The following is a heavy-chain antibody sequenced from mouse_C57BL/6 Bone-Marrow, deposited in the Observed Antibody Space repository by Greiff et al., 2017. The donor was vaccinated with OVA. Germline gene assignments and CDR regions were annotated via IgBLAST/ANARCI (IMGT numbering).Heavy chain of an antibody. Sequence: EVMLVESGGGLVKPGGSLKLSCAASGFTFSDYGMHWVRQAPEKGLEWVAYISSGSSTIYYADTVKGRFTISRDNAKNTLFLQMTSLRSEDTAMYYCAFGTYWYFDVWGTGTTVTVSS. D-gene: IGHD1-1*01. J-gene: IGHJ1*03. CDR1: GFTFSDYG. V-gene: IGHV5-17*01. CDR3: AFGTYWYFDV. CDR2: ISSGSSTI.